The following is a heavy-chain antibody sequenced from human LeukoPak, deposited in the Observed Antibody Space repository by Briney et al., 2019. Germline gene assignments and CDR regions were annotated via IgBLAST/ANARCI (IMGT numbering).Heavy chain of an antibody. CDR1: GFTFSRYS. Sequence: GGSLRLSCAASGFTFSRYSMNWVRQAPGKGLEWVSSISNTGSYISYADSVKGRFTISRDNAKNSLYLQMNSLRAEDTAVYYCARAPRHLYCTNGVCSAFDYWGQGTLVTVSS. D-gene: IGHD2-8*01. CDR2: ISNTGSYI. CDR3: ARAPRHLYCTNGVCSAFDY. J-gene: IGHJ4*02. V-gene: IGHV3-21*01.